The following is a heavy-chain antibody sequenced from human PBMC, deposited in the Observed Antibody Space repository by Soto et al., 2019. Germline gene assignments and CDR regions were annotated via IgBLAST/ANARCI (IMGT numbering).Heavy chain of an antibody. CDR1: GFPFSFYS. CDR3: AKDLFGDYADYFDY. CDR2: ISNSGSNT. Sequence: PGGSLRLSCAAAGFPFSFYSMNWVRQAPGKGLEWISYISNSGSNTFYADSVRGRFTISRDNSKNTLYLQMNSLRAEDTAVYYCAKDLFGDYADYFDYWGQGTLVTVSS. V-gene: IGHV3-23*01. D-gene: IGHD4-17*01. J-gene: IGHJ4*02.